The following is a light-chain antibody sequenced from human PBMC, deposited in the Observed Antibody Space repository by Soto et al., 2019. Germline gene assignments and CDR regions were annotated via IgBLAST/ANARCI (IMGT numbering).Light chain of an antibody. V-gene: IGKV3-20*01. CDR1: QSVSKRY. CDR3: QQYVMPPFT. Sequence: DIVLTQSPGTLSVSPGERATLFCRASQSVSKRYVAWYQVKPGQAPRLVIYGASSRASGIPDRFNGGGSGTEFTLTINTLEPEDFAVYYCQQYVMPPFTFGQGTKVDIK. CDR2: GAS. J-gene: IGKJ2*01.